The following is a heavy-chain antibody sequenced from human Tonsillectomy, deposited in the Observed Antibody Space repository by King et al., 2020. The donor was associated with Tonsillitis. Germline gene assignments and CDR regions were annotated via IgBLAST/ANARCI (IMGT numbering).Heavy chain of an antibody. Sequence: QLVQSGAEVKKPGASVKVSCKASGYTFSSYGISWVRQAPGQGLEWMGWISAYNGNTNYAKKLQGRVTMTTNISTSTAYMELRSLRSEDTAVYYCARDPNRYFDWLRGAFDIWGQGTMVTVSS. D-gene: IGHD3-9*01. V-gene: IGHV1-18*01. CDR1: GYTFSSYG. CDR3: ARDPNRYFDWLRGAFDI. CDR2: ISAYNGNT. J-gene: IGHJ3*02.